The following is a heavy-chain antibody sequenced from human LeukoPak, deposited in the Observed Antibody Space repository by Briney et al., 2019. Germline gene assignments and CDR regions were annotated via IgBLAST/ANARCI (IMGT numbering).Heavy chain of an antibody. J-gene: IGHJ4*02. V-gene: IGHV3-9*01. CDR3: AKAIGRYYYGSGSDY. D-gene: IGHD3-10*01. CDR1: GFTFSSYA. Sequence: PGGSLRLSCAASGFTFSSYAMHWVRQAPGKGLEWVSGISWNSGSIGYADSVKGRFTISRDNAKNSLYLQMNSLRAEDTALYYCAKAIGRYYYGSGSDYWGQGTLVTVSS. CDR2: ISWNSGSI.